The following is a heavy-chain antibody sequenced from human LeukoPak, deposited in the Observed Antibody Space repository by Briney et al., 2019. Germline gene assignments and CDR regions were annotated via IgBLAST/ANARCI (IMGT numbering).Heavy chain of an antibody. CDR2: INNDGGDT. J-gene: IGHJ4*02. D-gene: IGHD6-19*01. CDR1: GFTFGSYW. V-gene: IGHV3-74*01. Sequence: GESLRLSCAASGFTFGSYWMHWVRQAPGKGLVWASRINNDGGDTVYADSVKGRFTMSRDNAKNTLYLQMNSLRVEDTAVYYCARGNSGPDYWGQGTLLTVSS. CDR3: ARGNSGPDY.